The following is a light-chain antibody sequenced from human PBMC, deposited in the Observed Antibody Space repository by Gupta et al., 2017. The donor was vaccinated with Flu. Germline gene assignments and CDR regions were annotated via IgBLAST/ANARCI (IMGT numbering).Light chain of an antibody. Sequence: YLLTLPPSVSVAPGQTARLTCGGDTLGGKSVHWDQQKAGQAPVLVVYDDNDRPSGIPERLSGSNSGNTATLTINRVEAGDEDDYYCQVWDSSSDHPGVFGGGTKLTVL. CDR3: QVWDSSSDHPGV. J-gene: IGLJ2*01. CDR2: DDN. V-gene: IGLV3-21*02. CDR1: TLGGKS.